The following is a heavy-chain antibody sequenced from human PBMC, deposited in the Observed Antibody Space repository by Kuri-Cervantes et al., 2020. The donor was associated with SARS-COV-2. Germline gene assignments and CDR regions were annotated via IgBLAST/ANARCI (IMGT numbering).Heavy chain of an antibody. V-gene: IGHV4-59*12. J-gene: IGHJ6*03. CDR1: ISNFY. CDR3: ARLRRHNNGWFATGYYMDV. CDR2: ISYSGST. D-gene: IGHD6-19*01. Sequence: SETLSLSCSVFISNFYWSWIRQPPGKGPEWIGFISYSGSTTYNPSLRSRVAISVDTSKNQFSLNLTSVTAADTAVYYCARLRRHNNGWFATGYYMDVWGKGTTVTVSS.